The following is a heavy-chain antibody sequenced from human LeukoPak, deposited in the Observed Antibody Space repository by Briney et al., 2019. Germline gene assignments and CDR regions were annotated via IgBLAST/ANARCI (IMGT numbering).Heavy chain of an antibody. V-gene: IGHV4-61*02. J-gene: IGHJ4*02. CDR2: IYTSGST. CDR3: ARGDFWGGYYFDY. CDR1: GGSISSGSYY. Sequence: PSQTLSLTCTVSGGSISSGSYYWSWIRQPAGKGLEWIGRIYTSGSTNYNPSLKSRVTISVDTSKNQFSLKLSSVTAADTAVYYCARGDFWGGYYFDYWGQGTLVTVSS. D-gene: IGHD3-3*01.